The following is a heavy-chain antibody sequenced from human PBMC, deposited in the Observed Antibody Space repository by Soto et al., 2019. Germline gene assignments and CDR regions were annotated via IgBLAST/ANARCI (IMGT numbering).Heavy chain of an antibody. D-gene: IGHD6-6*01. CDR1: GGSISSYY. J-gene: IGHJ4*02. CDR2: INPNSGGT. V-gene: IGHV1-2*04. Sequence: TCTVSGGSISSYYWSWIRQPPGKGLEWMGWINPNSGGTNYAQKFQGWVTMTRDTSISTAYMELSRLRSDDTAVYYCARGTKSSSSVVDYWGQGTLVTVSS. CDR3: ARGTKSSSSVVDY.